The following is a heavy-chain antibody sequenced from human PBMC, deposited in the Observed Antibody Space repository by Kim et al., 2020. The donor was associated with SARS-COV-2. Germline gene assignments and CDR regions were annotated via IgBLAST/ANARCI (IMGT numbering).Heavy chain of an antibody. D-gene: IGHD1-26*01. V-gene: IGHV3-64*01. CDR1: GFTLTNYA. CDR3: AREARNSGNYDYLDY. CDR2: ISSNGYST. Sequence: GSLRLSCTASGFTLTNYAMHWVRQAPGKGLEYVSAISSNGYSTYYANFVEGRFTISRDTSKNTLYLQLGSLRAEDKAMYYCAREARNSGNYDYLDYWGQGILVSVSS. J-gene: IGHJ4*02.